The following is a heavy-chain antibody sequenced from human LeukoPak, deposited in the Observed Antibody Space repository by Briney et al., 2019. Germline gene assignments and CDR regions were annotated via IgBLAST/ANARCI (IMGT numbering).Heavy chain of an antibody. CDR3: AREVGYYYGMDV. V-gene: IGHV4-4*07. J-gene: IGHJ6*02. CDR2: IYTTGTT. D-gene: IGHD1-26*01. Sequence: SETLSLTCSVSGGSIRSFYWSWIRQSAGKGLEWIGRIYTTGTTNYNPSLKSRVTMSADTSKNQVSLKVNSVTAADTAVYYCAREVGYYYGMDVWGRGTTVTVSS. CDR1: GGSIRSFY.